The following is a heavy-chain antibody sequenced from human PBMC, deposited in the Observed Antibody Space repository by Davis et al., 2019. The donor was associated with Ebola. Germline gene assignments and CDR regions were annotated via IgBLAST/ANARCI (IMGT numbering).Heavy chain of an antibody. J-gene: IGHJ6*03. V-gene: IGHV3-48*02. Sequence: GESLKISCVASGFSFNRYDMNWVRQAPGKGLEWVSYISSGRTTLKYADSVKSRFSSSRDNAKRSLFLQMNSLRDEDTAVYYCERVNLWSRGWGMDVWGKGTTVTVSS. D-gene: IGHD2-21*01. CDR2: ISSGRTTL. CDR3: ERVNLWSRGWGMDV. CDR1: GFSFNRYD.